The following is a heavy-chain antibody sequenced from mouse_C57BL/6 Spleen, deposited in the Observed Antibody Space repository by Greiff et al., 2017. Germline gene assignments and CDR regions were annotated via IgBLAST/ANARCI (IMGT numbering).Heavy chain of an antibody. Sequence: QLKQPGTELVKPGASVKLSCKASGYTFTSYWMHWVKQRPGQGLEWIGNINPSNGGTNYNEKFKSKATLTVDKSSSTAYMQLSSLTSEDSAVYYCASGLGRDWYFDVWGTGTTVTVSS. D-gene: IGHD4-1*01. CDR3: ASGLGRDWYFDV. J-gene: IGHJ1*03. CDR2: INPSNGGT. V-gene: IGHV1-53*01. CDR1: GYTFTSYW.